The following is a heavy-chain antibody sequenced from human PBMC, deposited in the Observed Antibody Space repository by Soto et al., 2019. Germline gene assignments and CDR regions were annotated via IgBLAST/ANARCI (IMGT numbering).Heavy chain of an antibody. CDR1: AFSFSSYA. V-gene: IGHV3-30-3*01. J-gene: IGHJ6*02. CDR3: ARANYYGNDKRTLSGRIRYYYGMAV. Sequence: GGPLTLSWAACAFSFSSYAMHWVRPPPGTGLEWVAVISYDGSTKYYADSVNGRFTISRDNSKNTLYLQMNSLRAEDTAVYCCARANYYGNDKRTLSGRIRYYYGMAVWGQGTTVTVSS. CDR2: ISYDGSTK. D-gene: IGHD3-10*01.